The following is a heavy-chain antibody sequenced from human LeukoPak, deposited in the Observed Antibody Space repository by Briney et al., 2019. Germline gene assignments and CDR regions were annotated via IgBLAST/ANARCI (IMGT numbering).Heavy chain of an antibody. D-gene: IGHD3-10*01. V-gene: IGHV3-23*01. CDR3: AKVPYSDYGSGRPPFMDV. Sequence: GGSLRLSCGASGFTFSDYAMSWVRQAPGRGLDWVSAVSYGGSSTYYADSVKGRFTISRDNSKNTLYLQMDSLRVEDTAIYYCAKVPYSDYGSGRPPFMDVWGQGTTVAVSS. J-gene: IGHJ6*02. CDR2: VSYGGSST. CDR1: GFTFSDYA.